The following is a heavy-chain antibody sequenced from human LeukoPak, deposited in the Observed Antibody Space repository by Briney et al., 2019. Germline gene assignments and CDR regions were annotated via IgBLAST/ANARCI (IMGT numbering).Heavy chain of an antibody. CDR3: ARANALYCSSTSCLFDY. J-gene: IGHJ4*02. CDR1: GCTFTGYY. V-gene: IGHV1-2*02. D-gene: IGHD2-2*01. CDR2: INPNSGGT. Sequence: ASVKVSCKASGCTFTGYYMHWVRQAPGQGLEWMAWINPNSGGTYYAQNFHDRITMTRDTSISTAYMELSRLRSDDTAIYYCARANALYCSSTSCLFDYWGQGTLVTVSS.